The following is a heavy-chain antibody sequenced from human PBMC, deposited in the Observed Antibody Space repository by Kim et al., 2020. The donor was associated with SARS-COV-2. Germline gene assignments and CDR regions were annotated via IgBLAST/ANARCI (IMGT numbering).Heavy chain of an antibody. D-gene: IGHD5-18*01. Sequence: SETLSLTCSVYDGSISGYYWNWIRQAPGKELEWIGYIYYSGFTNYNPSLKSRVAISLDTSKGQFSLNVTSVTAADTAVYYCARVQGGYRYDFSPFAARG. CDR2: IYYSGFT. CDR1: DGSISGYY. J-gene: IGHJ5*01. CDR3: ARVQGGYRYDFSPFAA. V-gene: IGHV4-59*13.